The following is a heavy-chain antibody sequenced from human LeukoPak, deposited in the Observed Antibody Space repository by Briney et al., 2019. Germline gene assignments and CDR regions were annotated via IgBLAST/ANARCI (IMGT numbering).Heavy chain of an antibody. D-gene: IGHD3-3*01. J-gene: IGHJ3*02. CDR3: AASTIFKAFDI. CDR1: GFTFSSYG. CDR2: ISYDGSNK. Sequence: GGSLRLSCAASGFTFSSYGMHWVRQAPGKGLEWVAVISYDGSNKYYADSVKGRFTISRDNSKNTLYLQMNSLRAEDTAVYYCAASTIFKAFDIWGQGTMVTVSS. V-gene: IGHV3-30*03.